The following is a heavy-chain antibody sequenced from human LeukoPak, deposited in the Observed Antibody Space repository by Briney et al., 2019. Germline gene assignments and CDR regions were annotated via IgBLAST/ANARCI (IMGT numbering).Heavy chain of an antibody. V-gene: IGHV4-31*03. J-gene: IGHJ4*02. Sequence: SETLSLTCTVSGGSISSGGYYWSWIRQHPGKGLEWIGYIYYSGSTYYNPSLKSRVTISVDTSKNQFSLKLSSVTAADTAVYYCARDPYSSGWYVGIDYWGQGTLVTVSS. D-gene: IGHD6-19*01. CDR3: ARDPYSSGWYVGIDY. CDR1: GGSISSGGYY. CDR2: IYYSGST.